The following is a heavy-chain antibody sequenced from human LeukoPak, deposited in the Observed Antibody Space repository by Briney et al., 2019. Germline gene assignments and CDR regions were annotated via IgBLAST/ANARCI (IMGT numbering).Heavy chain of an antibody. V-gene: IGHV1-69*13. Sequence: GASVKVSCKASGGTFSSYAISWVRQAPGQGLEWMGGIIPILGTANYAQKFQGRVTITADESTSTAYMELSSLRPEDTAVYYCASGTVVTPQHSVDYWGQGTLVTVSS. CDR1: GGTFSSYA. CDR3: ASGTVVTPQHSVDY. J-gene: IGHJ4*02. CDR2: IIPILGTA. D-gene: IGHD4-23*01.